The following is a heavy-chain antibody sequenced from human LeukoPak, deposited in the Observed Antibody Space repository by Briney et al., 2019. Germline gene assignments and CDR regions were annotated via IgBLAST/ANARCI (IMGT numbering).Heavy chain of an antibody. Sequence: PSETLSLTCAVYGGSFSGYCWSWIRQPPGKGLEWIGEINHSGSTNYNPSLKSRVTISVDTSKNQFSLKLSSVTAADTAVYYCARAVDSSGWYRGWFDPWGQGTLVTVSS. D-gene: IGHD6-19*01. CDR2: INHSGST. CDR1: GGSFSGYC. J-gene: IGHJ5*02. V-gene: IGHV4-34*01. CDR3: ARAVDSSGWYRGWFDP.